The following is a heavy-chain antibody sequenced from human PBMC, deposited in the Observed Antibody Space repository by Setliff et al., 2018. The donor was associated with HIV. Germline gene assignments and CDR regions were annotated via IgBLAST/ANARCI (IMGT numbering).Heavy chain of an antibody. V-gene: IGHV4-34*01. J-gene: IGHJ4*02. Sequence: SETLSLTCAVYGGSFSGYYWSWIRQPPGKGLEWIGEINHSGSTNYNPALKSRVTISVDTPKNQFSLTLSSVTAADTAVYYWARGECSGGSCYPPDYWGQGTLVTVSS. CDR2: INHSGST. CDR3: ARGECSGGSCYPPDY. CDR1: GGSFSGYY. D-gene: IGHD2-15*01.